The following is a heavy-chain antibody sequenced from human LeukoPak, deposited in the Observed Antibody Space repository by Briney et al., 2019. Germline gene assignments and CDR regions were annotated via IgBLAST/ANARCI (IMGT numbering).Heavy chain of an antibody. CDR3: ARPGQQWLTSSFQH. Sequence: GESLKISRKCSGYSFTSYWLGWVRQMPGKGLEGMGIIYPGDSDTRYSPSFQGQVTISADKSISTAYLQWSSLKASDTAMYYCARPGQQWLTSSFQHWGQGTLVTVSS. CDR1: GYSFTSYW. J-gene: IGHJ1*01. D-gene: IGHD6-19*01. V-gene: IGHV5-51*01. CDR2: IYPGDSDT.